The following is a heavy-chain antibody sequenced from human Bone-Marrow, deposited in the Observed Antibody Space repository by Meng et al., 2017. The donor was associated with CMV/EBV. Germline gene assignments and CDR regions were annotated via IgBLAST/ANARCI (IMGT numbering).Heavy chain of an antibody. D-gene: IGHD5-24*01. CDR3: ARHSMTTI. CDR2: ISPTDSGT. CDR1: GYNFIDYD. V-gene: IGHV5-51*01. J-gene: IGHJ4*02. Sequence: ESLKISCKASGYNFIDYDIGWVRQIPGKGLEWMGIISPTDSGTRYSPSFEGQVTISVDKSVDTAYLQWTSLKASDTAMYYCARHSMTTIWGQGTLVTVSS.